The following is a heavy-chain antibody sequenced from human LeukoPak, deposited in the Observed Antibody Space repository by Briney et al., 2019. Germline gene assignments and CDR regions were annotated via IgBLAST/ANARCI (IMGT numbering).Heavy chain of an antibody. V-gene: IGHV1-18*01. CDR3: ARALHDYGDYYKESGTGYYMDV. CDR2: ISAYNGNT. Sequence: GASVKVSCKASGYTFTSYGISWVRQAPGQGLEWMGWISAYNGNTNYAQKLQGRVTMTTDTSTSTTYMELRSLRSDDTAVYYCARALHDYGDYYKESGTGYYMDVWGKGTTVTVSS. D-gene: IGHD4-17*01. J-gene: IGHJ6*03. CDR1: GYTFTSYG.